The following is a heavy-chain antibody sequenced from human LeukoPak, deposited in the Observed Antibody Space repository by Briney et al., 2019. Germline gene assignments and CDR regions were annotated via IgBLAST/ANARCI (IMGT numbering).Heavy chain of an antibody. CDR3: ARDGYDYVWGSYRYYFDY. CDR2: TYYRSKWYN. CDR1: GDSVSSNSAA. V-gene: IGHV6-1*01. Sequence: SQTLSLTCAISGDSVSSNSAALNWIRQSPSRGLEWLGRTYYRSKWYNDYAVSVKSRITINPDTSKNQFSLQLNSVTPEDTAVYYCARDGYDYVWGSYRYYFDYWGQGTLVTVSS. J-gene: IGHJ4*02. D-gene: IGHD3-16*02.